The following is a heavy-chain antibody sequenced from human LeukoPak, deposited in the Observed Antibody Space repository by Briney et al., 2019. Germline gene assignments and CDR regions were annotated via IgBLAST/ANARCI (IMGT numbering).Heavy chain of an antibody. J-gene: IGHJ4*02. CDR2: ISGGGGST. V-gene: IGHV3-23*01. Sequence: GGSLRLSCAASGFTFSSYGMHWVRQAPGKGLEWVSAISGGGGSTYYADSVRGRFTISRDNSKNTLYLQMNSLRAEDTAVYYCARDLYRIVVVPHYFDYWGQGTLVTVSS. D-gene: IGHD3-22*01. CDR1: GFTFSSYG. CDR3: ARDLYRIVVVPHYFDY.